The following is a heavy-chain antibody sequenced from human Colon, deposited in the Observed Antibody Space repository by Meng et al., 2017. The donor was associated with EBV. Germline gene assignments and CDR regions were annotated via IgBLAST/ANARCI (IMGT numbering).Heavy chain of an antibody. CDR2: IDHRGNT. CDR3: ARRGPSGNFSP. Sequence: HVQLRQWGAGLLKPSETLSRSGAVYGGSFRDYYWTWLRHPPGKGLEWIGEIDHRGNTKYNPSLKSRVTISLDTSKKQFSLKVSSVTAADSAVYYCARRGPSGNFSPWSQGALVTVSS. J-gene: IGHJ5*02. D-gene: IGHD3-10*01. V-gene: IGHV4-34*01. CDR1: GGSFRDYY.